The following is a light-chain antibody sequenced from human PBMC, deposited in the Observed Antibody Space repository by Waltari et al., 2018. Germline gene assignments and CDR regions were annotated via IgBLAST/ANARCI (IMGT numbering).Light chain of an antibody. CDR1: QGLSGS. CDR3: QQYYSTPYT. Sequence: DIQMTQSPSSLSASVGDRVTITCRASQGLSGSLAWYQQKPGRAPKLLIYAASTLESGVPSRFSGSGSGTDYTLTINSLQPEDFATYYCQQYYSTPYTFGQGTNLEI. CDR2: AAS. V-gene: IGKV1-NL1*01. J-gene: IGKJ2*01.